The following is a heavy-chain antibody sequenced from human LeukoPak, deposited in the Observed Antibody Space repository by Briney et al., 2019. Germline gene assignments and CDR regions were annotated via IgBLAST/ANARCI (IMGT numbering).Heavy chain of an antibody. J-gene: IGHJ4*02. CDR1: GFTFSDYY. V-gene: IGHV3-11*01. CDR3: VRVQVGHLYY. Sequence: GGSLRLSCAASGFTFSDYYMSWIRQAPGKGLEWVSYIGSSGATIYYADSMKGRFTISRDNAKNSLYLQMNSVRAEDTAVYYCVRVQVGHLYYWGQGTLVTVSS. D-gene: IGHD3-16*01. CDR2: IGSSGATI.